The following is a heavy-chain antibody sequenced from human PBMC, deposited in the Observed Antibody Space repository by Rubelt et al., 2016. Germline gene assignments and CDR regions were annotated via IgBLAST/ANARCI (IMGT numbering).Heavy chain of an antibody. CDR2: IKGDGSER. CDR1: GFTFGKYW. V-gene: IGHV3-7*01. D-gene: IGHD3-16*01. J-gene: IGHJ3*02. CDR3: VRGASWAFDI. Sequence: GGGLVQPGESLRLSCEASGFTFGKYWMRWARQAPGKGLEYVATIKGDGSERYYVDSVRGRFTISRDNAKNSLYLQMSTLRVDDTATYYCVRGASWAFDIWGQGTIVSVSS.